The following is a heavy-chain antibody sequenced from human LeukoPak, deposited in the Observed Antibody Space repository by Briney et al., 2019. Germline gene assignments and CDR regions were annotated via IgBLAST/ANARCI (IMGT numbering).Heavy chain of an antibody. D-gene: IGHD6-13*01. Sequence: AASVKVSCKASGGTFSSYAISWVRQAPGQGLEWMGGIIPIFGTANYAQKFQGRVTITADKSTSTAYMELSSLRSEDTAVYYCARSIEVEQLVPYYYGMDVWGKGTTVTVSS. CDR3: ARSIEVEQLVPYYYGMDV. CDR2: IIPIFGTA. V-gene: IGHV1-69*06. J-gene: IGHJ6*04. CDR1: GGTFSSYA.